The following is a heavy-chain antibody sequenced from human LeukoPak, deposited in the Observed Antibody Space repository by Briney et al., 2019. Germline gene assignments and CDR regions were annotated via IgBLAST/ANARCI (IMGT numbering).Heavy chain of an antibody. V-gene: IGHV3-33*06. CDR2: IWYDGSNK. D-gene: IGHD3-3*01. Sequence: GRSLRLSCAASGFTFSSYGMHWVRQAPGKGLEWVAVIWYDGSNKYYADSVKGRFTISRDNSKNTLYLQMNSLRAEDTAVYYCAKDEGFYPNYFHYWGQGTLVTVSS. CDR3: AKDEGFYPNYFHY. CDR1: GFTFSSYG. J-gene: IGHJ4*02.